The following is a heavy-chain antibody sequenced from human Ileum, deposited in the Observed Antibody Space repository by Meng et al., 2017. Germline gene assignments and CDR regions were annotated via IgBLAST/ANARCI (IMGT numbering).Heavy chain of an antibody. CDR2: SGNRANSYTT. CDR3: TRGYSWTYIYAFDI. CDR1: GCTLSDHY. Sequence: GESLIISCAASGCTLSDHYMDWVRQAPGKGLEWVGRSGNRANSYTTEYSPSVNGRFTISRDDSKNTLYLQMNSLKTAATAVYYCTRGYSWTYIYAFDIWGQGTMVTVSS. J-gene: IGHJ3*02. V-gene: IGHV3-72*01. D-gene: IGHD1-26*01.